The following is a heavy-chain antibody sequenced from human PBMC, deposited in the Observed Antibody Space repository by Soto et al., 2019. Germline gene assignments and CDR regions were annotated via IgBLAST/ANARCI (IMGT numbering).Heavy chain of an antibody. CDR3: ARQGAKAATLSLVWFDP. CDR1: GYNFAGYW. Sequence: VQLVQSGAEVKKPGESLKISCQGSGYNFAGYWIACVRQMPGKGLEWMGIIYPDNSDNSYSRSFQVQVTISADNSITTAYAQWSSRKASEPAGHYCARQGAKAATLSLVWFDPWGEGSLVTASS. V-gene: IGHV5-51*01. CDR2: IYPDNSDN. D-gene: IGHD2-15*01. J-gene: IGHJ5*02.